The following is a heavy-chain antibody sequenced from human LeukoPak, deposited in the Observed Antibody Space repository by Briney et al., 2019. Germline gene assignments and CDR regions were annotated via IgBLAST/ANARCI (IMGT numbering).Heavy chain of an antibody. CDR3: ARHPRTIVVVPAAIPYYMDV. D-gene: IGHD2-2*01. J-gene: IGHJ6*03. Sequence: GGSLRLSCAASGFTFSSYGMHWVRQAPGKGLEWVAFIRYDGSNKYYADSVKGRFTISRDNAKNSLYLQMNSLRAEDTAVYYCARHPRTIVVVPAAIPYYMDVWGKGTTVTVSS. CDR2: IRYDGSNK. V-gene: IGHV3-30*02. CDR1: GFTFSSYG.